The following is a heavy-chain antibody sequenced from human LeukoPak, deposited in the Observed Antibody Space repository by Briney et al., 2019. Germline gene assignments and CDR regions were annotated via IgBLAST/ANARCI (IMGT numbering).Heavy chain of an antibody. J-gene: IGHJ6*03. CDR2: ISASGGST. Sequence: GGSLRLSCAASGFTLSSYAMSWVRQAPGKGLEWVSSISASGGSTNYADSVKGRFTISRDNSKNTVYLQMNGLRAEDTAVYYCAKVMKGSERLTMVRGVIIKTAGLYYMDVWGEGTTVTVSS. D-gene: IGHD3-10*01. CDR3: AKVMKGSERLTMVRGVIIKTAGLYYMDV. CDR1: GFTLSSYA. V-gene: IGHV3-23*01.